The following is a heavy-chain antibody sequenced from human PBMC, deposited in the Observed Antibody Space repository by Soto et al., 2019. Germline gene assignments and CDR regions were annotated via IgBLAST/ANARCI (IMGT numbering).Heavy chain of an antibody. J-gene: IGHJ4*02. V-gene: IGHV1-46*01. CDR1: GYTFTSYY. CDR2: INPSGGST. Sequence: GASVKVSCKASGYTFTSYYMHWVRQAPGQGLEWMGIINPSGGSTSYAQKFQGRVTTTRDTSTSTVYMELNSLRAEDTAVYYCARGRVAATEGVDYWGQGTLVTVSS. CDR3: ARGRVAATEGVDY. D-gene: IGHD2-15*01.